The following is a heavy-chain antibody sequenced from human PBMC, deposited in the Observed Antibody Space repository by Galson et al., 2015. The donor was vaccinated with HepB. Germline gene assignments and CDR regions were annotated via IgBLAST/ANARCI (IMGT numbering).Heavy chain of an antibody. Sequence: SVKVSCKASGYTFTSYGISWVRQAPGQGLEWMGWISAYNGNTNYAQKLQGRVTMTTDTSTSTAYMELRSLRSDDTAVYYCAREAIVVVPAAIGATPKDYWGQGTLVTVSS. CDR2: ISAYNGNT. CDR1: GYTFTSYG. V-gene: IGHV1-18*01. CDR3: AREAIVVVPAAIGATPKDY. J-gene: IGHJ4*02. D-gene: IGHD2-2*02.